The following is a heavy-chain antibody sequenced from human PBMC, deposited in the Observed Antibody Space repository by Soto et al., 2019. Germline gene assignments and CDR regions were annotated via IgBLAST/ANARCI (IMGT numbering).Heavy chain of an antibody. CDR3: AKNRRYSYDYLDY. J-gene: IGHJ4*02. CDR1: GFTFSSYG. D-gene: IGHD5-18*01. V-gene: IGHV3-30*18. CDR2: ISYDGSNK. Sequence: QVQLVESGGGVVQPGRSLRLSCAASGFTFSSYGMHWVRQAPGKGLESVAVISYDGSNKYYADSVKGRFTISRDKSKNALYLQMNTLRAEDTAVYYCAKNRRYSYDYLDYWGRGSLVTVGS.